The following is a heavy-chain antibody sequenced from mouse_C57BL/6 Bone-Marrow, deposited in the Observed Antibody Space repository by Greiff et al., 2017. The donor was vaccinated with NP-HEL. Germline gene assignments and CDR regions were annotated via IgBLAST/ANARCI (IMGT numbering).Heavy chain of an antibody. J-gene: IGHJ2*01. Sequence: QVQLQQPGTELVKPGASVKLSCKASGYTFTSYWMHWVKQRPGQGLEWIGNINPSNGGTNYIEKFKSKATLTVDKSSSTAYMQLSSLTSEDSAVYYCARWKGNYYGFDYWGQGTTRTVSS. CDR3: ARWKGNYYGFDY. CDR2: INPSNGGT. V-gene: IGHV1-53*01. D-gene: IGHD1-1*01. CDR1: GYTFTSYW.